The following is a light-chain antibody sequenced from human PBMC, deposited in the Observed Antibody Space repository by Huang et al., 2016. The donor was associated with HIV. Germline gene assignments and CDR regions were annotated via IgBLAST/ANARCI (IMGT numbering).Light chain of an antibody. V-gene: IGKV3-15*01. CDR2: GAS. CDR3: QQYNNSPPWT. CDR1: QSLSSN. Sequence: EIVMTQSPATLSVSPGERATLSCRASQSLSSNLAWYQQKPGQAPRLLIYGASTRATGTPARISGRGSGTELSLKISSLQAENFAIYYCQQYNNSPPWTFGQGTKVEF. J-gene: IGKJ1*01.